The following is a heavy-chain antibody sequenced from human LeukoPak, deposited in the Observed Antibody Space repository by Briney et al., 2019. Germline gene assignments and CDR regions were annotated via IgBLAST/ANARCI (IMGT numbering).Heavy chain of an antibody. V-gene: IGHV4-4*07. Sequence: PSETLSLTCTVSGGSISSYYWSWIRQPAGKGLEWIGRIYTSGSTNYNPSLKSRVTMSVDTSKNQFSLKLSSVTAADTAVYYCARDSSSWYEGCYYYYYMDVWGKGTTVTVSS. J-gene: IGHJ6*03. D-gene: IGHD6-13*01. CDR2: IYTSGST. CDR1: GGSISSYY. CDR3: ARDSSSWYEGCYYYYYMDV.